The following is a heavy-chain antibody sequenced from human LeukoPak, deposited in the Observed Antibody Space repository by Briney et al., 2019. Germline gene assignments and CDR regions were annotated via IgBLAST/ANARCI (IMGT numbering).Heavy chain of an antibody. CDR1: GYTLTKLS. CDR2: FDPEDGET. J-gene: IGHJ3*02. V-gene: IGHV1-24*01. D-gene: IGHD7-27*01. Sequence: ASVKVSCKVFGYTLTKLSMHWVRQAPGKGLEWMGGFDPEDGETIYAQKFQGRVTMTEDTSTDTAYMELSSLRSEDTAVYYCATDGDGAFDIWGQGTMVTVSS. CDR3: ATDGDGAFDI.